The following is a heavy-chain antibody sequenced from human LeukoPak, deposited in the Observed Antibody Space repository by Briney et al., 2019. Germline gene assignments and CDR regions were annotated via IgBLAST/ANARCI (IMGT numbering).Heavy chain of an antibody. J-gene: IGHJ4*02. CDR1: GGSFSGYY. V-gene: IGHV4-34*01. Sequence: KPSETLSLTCAVYGGSFSGYYWSWIRQPPGKGLEWIGEINDSESTNYNPSLKSRVTISVDTSKNQFSLKLSSVTAADTAMYYCARETAAAGSFIAINDYWGQGTLVTVSS. D-gene: IGHD6-13*01. CDR3: ARETAAAGSFIAINDY. CDR2: INDSEST.